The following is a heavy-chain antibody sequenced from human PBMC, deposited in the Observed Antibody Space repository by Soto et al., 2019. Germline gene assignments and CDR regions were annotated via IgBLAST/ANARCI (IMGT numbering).Heavy chain of an antibody. CDR3: FFLCYGDHRDLYSFCTRRSSDL. CDR2: ISGSGGNT. V-gene: IGHV3-23*01. J-gene: IGHJ2*01. Sequence: EWVSIISGSGGNTDYADSVKGRFTMSRDNSKNTVYLQMNSLRAEDTAVYYFFFLCYGDHRDLYSFCTRRSSDL. D-gene: IGHD4-17*01.